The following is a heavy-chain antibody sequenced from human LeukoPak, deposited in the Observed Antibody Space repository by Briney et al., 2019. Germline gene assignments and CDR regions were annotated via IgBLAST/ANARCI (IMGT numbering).Heavy chain of an antibody. Sequence: ASVKVSCKASGYTFTGYYMHWVRPAPGQGLEWMEWINPNGGGTSFAQKFQGRVTMTRDTSISTAYMELSRLRSDDTAVYYCAREDCSGGNCYQNFDHWGQGALVTVSS. CDR2: INPNGGGT. CDR1: GYTFTGYY. CDR3: AREDCSGGNCYQNFDH. J-gene: IGHJ4*02. V-gene: IGHV1-2*02. D-gene: IGHD2-15*01.